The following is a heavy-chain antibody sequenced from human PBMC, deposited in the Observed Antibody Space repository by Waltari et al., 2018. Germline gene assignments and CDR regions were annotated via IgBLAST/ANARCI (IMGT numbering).Heavy chain of an antibody. V-gene: IGHV4-34*01. CDR1: GGSFSGYY. D-gene: IGHD6-13*01. CDR3: AREEGHSSSWSPFDY. Sequence: QVQLQQWGAGLLKPSETLSLTCAVYGGSFSGYYWSWIRQPPGKGLEWIGEINHSGSTNYNPSHKSRVTISVDTSKNQFSLKLSSVTAADTAVYYCAREEGHSSSWSPFDYWGQGTLVTVSS. CDR2: INHSGST. J-gene: IGHJ4*02.